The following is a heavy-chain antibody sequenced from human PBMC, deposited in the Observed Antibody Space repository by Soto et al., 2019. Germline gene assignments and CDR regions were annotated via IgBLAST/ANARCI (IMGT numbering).Heavy chain of an antibody. D-gene: IGHD3-22*01. CDR3: ARAPHYYDSSGYYPDAFDI. CDR2: IIPIFGTA. V-gene: IGHV1-69*06. CDR1: GGTFSSYA. J-gene: IGHJ3*02. Sequence: AVKVSCKASGGTFSSYAISWLRQAPGQGLEWMGGIIPIFGTANYAQKFQGRVTITADKSTSTAYMELSSLRSEDTAVYYCARAPHYYDSSGYYPDAFDIWGQGTMVTVSS.